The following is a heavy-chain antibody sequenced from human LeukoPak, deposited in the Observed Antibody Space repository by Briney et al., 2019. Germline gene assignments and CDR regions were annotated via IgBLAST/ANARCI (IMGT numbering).Heavy chain of an antibody. D-gene: IGHD6-6*01. CDR1: GGSISSGGCY. V-gene: IGHV4-39*01. CDR2: IYYSGST. CDR3: ARQGSKAARPVDY. J-gene: IGHJ4*02. Sequence: SQTLSLTCTVSGGSISSGGCYWGWIRQPPRKGLEWIGSIYYSGSTYYNPSLKSRVTISVDTSKNQFSLKLSSVTAADTAVYFCARQGSKAARPVDYWGQGTLVTVSS.